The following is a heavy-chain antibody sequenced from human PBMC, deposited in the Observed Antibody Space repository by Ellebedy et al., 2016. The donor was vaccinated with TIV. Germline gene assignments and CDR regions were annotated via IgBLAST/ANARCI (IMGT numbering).Heavy chain of an antibody. D-gene: IGHD3-10*01. CDR3: ARGVDGSGSYYQGSGSADS. Sequence: PGGSLRLSCTASGFTFSAYSMNWVRQAPGKGLEWVSYISTSGGTTYYADSVQGRFTISRDNAKNSLNLQMNSLRDEDTAVYYCARGVDGSGSYYQGSGSADSWGRGTLVTVSS. V-gene: IGHV3-48*02. CDR1: GFTFSAYS. J-gene: IGHJ4*02. CDR2: ISTSGGTT.